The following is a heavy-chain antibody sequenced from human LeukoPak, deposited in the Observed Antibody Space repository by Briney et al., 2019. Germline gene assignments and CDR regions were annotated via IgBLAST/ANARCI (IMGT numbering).Heavy chain of an antibody. Sequence: SETLSLTCTVSGGSINTYYWSWIRQPPGKGLEWIGYIYYSGCTNYNPSLKSRVTISVDTSKNQFSLKLTSVTAADTAVYYCARAPYYNIWSTFSDNWFDPWGQGTLVTVSS. CDR3: ARAPYYNIWSTFSDNWFDP. V-gene: IGHV4-59*01. J-gene: IGHJ5*02. D-gene: IGHD3-3*01. CDR1: GGSINTYY. CDR2: IYYSGCT.